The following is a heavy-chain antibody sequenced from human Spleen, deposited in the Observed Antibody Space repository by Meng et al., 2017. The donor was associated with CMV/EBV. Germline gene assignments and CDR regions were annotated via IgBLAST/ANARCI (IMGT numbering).Heavy chain of an antibody. CDR3: TATRGDSWSGYPNWFDP. CDR1: TVNSSD. D-gene: IGHD3-3*01. Sequence: TVNSSDIHWVRQDCGRGLEWVDRVRGKAKERVTQYSASKAGRLIMSRVDSRNTAYLQLNRMKIEITAVYYCTATRGDSWSGYPNWFDPWGQGALVTVSS. V-gene: IGHV3-73*01. CDR2: VRGKAKERVT. J-gene: IGHJ5*02.